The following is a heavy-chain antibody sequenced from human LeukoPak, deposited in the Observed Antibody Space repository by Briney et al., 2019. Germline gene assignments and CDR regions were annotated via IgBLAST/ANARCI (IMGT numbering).Heavy chain of an antibody. Sequence: SETLSLTCTVSGGSISSYYWSWIRQPPGKGLEWIGYIYYSGSTNYNPSLKSRVTISVDTSKNQFSLKLSSVTAADTAVYYCARVLGYCSSTSCSNPLASYYYYYGMDVWGKGTTVTVSS. CDR2: IYYSGST. CDR3: ARVLGYCSSTSCSNPLASYYYYYGMDV. D-gene: IGHD2-2*01. J-gene: IGHJ6*04. CDR1: GGSISSYY. V-gene: IGHV4-59*01.